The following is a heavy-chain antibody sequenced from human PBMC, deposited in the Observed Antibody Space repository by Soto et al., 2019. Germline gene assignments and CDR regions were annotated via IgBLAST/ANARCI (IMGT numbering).Heavy chain of an antibody. Sequence: ASVKVSCKASGYTFTSYGISWVRQAPGQGLEWMGWISAYNGNTNYAQKLQGRVTMTTDTSKSTAYMELRSLRSDETXVYXXXRDSLILGFLEAVWVXPWGQXTLVTVSS. CDR3: XRDSLILGFLEAVWVXP. J-gene: IGHJ5*02. V-gene: IGHV1-18*04. CDR1: GYTFTSYG. CDR2: ISAYNGNT. D-gene: IGHD3-3*02.